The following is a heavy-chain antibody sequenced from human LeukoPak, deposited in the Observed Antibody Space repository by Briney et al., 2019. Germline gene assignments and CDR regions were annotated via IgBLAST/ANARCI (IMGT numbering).Heavy chain of an antibody. CDR3: ARGRSAYYDILTGYRQDWFDP. CDR2: MNPNSGNT. CDR1: GYTFTSYD. D-gene: IGHD3-9*01. V-gene: IGHV1-8*01. J-gene: IGHJ5*02. Sequence: GASVKVSCKASGYTFTSYDINWVRQATGQGLEWMGWMNPNSGNTGYAQKFQGRVTMTRNTSISTAYMELSSLRSEDTDVYYCARGRSAYYDILTGYRQDWFDPWGQGTLVTVSS.